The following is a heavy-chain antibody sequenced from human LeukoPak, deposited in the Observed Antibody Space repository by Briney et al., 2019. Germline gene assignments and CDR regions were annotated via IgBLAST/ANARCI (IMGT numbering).Heavy chain of an antibody. D-gene: IGHD3-22*01. V-gene: IGHV4-4*07. CDR3: ARVAPSADSSGYYYAPSEYYFDY. Sequence: SETLSLTCTVSGGSISSYYWSWIRQPAGKGLEWIGRIYASGSTNYNPSLKSRVTMSVDTSKNQFSLKLSSVTAADTAVYYCARVAPSADSSGYYYAPSEYYFDYWGQGTLVTVSS. CDR2: IYASGST. CDR1: GGSISSYY. J-gene: IGHJ4*02.